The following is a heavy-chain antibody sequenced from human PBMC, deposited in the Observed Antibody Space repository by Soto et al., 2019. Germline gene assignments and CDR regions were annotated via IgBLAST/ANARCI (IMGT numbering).Heavy chain of an antibody. D-gene: IGHD6-13*01. CDR3: ARQGAIAAAGRGSDYYYYYGMDV. V-gene: IGHV5-10-1*01. CDR1: GYSFTSYW. Sequence: SGESLKISCKGSGYSFTSYWISWVRQMPGKGLEWMGRIDPSDSYTNYSPSFQGHVTISADKSISTAYLQWSSLKASDTAMYYCARQGAIAAAGRGSDYYYYYGMDVWGQGTTVTVSS. J-gene: IGHJ6*02. CDR2: IDPSDSYT.